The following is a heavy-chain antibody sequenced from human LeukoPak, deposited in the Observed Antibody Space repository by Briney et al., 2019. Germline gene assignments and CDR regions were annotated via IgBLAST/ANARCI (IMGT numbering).Heavy chain of an antibody. V-gene: IGHV4-34*01. Sequence: SETLSLTCAVYGGSFSGYYWSWIRQPPGKGLEWIGEINHSGSTNYNPSLKSRVTISVDTSKNQFSLKLSSVTAADTAVYYCARYPPYYDFWSGHADWFDPWGQGTLVTVSS. D-gene: IGHD3-3*01. CDR1: GGSFSGYY. J-gene: IGHJ5*02. CDR2: INHSGST. CDR3: ARYPPYYDFWSGHADWFDP.